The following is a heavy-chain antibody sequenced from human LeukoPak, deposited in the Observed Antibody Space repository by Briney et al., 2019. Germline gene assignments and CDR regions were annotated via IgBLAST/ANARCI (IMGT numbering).Heavy chain of an antibody. D-gene: IGHD3-3*01. CDR3: ARDQPFYDFWSGSDY. J-gene: IGHJ4*02. CDR1: GFTFTTYW. Sequence: GGSLRLSCAASGFTFTTYWMNWVRQAPGKGLEWMANIKQDGSEKYYVDSVKGRFTISRDNAKNSLYLQMNSLRAEDTAVYYCARDQPFYDFWSGSDYWGQGTLVTVSS. V-gene: IGHV3-7*01. CDR2: IKQDGSEK.